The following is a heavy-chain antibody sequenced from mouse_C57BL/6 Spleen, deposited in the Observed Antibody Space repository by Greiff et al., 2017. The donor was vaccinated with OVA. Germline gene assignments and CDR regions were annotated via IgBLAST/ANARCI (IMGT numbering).Heavy chain of an antibody. V-gene: IGHV5-17*01. J-gene: IGHJ3*01. Sequence: DVKLVESGGGLVKPGGSLKLSCAASGFTFSDYGMHWVRQAPEKGLEWVAYISSGSSTIYYADTVKGRFTISRDNAKNTLFLQMTSLRSEDTAMYYCARPMPPFAYWGQGTLVTVSA. CDR3: ARPMPPFAY. D-gene: IGHD6-5*01. CDR2: ISSGSSTI. CDR1: GFTFSDYG.